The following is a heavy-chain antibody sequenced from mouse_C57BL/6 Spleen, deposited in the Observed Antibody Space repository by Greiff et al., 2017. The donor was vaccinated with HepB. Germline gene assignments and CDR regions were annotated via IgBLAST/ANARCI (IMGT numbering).Heavy chain of an antibody. Sequence: QVQLQQPGAELVKPGASVKLSCKASGYTFTSYWMQWVKQRPGQGLEWIGEIDPSDSYTNYNQKFKGKATLTVDTSSSTAYMQLSSLTSEDSAVYYCARRGGDQSAMDYWGQGTSVTVSS. CDR2: IDPSDSYT. D-gene: IGHD3-3*01. V-gene: IGHV1-50*01. CDR3: ARRGGDQSAMDY. J-gene: IGHJ4*01. CDR1: GYTFTSYW.